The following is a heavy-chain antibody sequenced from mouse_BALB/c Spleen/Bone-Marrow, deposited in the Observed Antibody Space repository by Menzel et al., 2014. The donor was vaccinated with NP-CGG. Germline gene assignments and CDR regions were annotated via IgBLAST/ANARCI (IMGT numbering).Heavy chain of an antibody. CDR3: ARHGDYYGSSLFAY. Sequence: EVHLVESGGGLVQPGESLKLSCESNEYEFPSHDMSWVRKTPEKRLELVAAINSDGGSTYYPDTMERRFIISRDNSKETLYLQMSSLRSEDTAFYYCARHGDYYGSSLFAYWGQGTLVTVSA. V-gene: IGHV5-2*01. J-gene: IGHJ3*01. CDR1: EYEFPSHD. D-gene: IGHD1-1*01. CDR2: INSDGGST.